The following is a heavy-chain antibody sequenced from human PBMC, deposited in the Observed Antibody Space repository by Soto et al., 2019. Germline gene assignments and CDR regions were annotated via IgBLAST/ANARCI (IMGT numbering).Heavy chain of an antibody. V-gene: IGHV1-69*01. CDR1: GGTFSSYA. CDR3: ARDDYGGNEGYNYYGMDV. J-gene: IGHJ6*02. Sequence: QVQLVQSGAEVKKPGSSVKVSCKASGGTFSSYAISWVRQAPGQGLEWMGGIIPIFGTANYAQKFQGRVTITADESMSTAYMELSSLRSEDTAVYYCARDDYGGNEGYNYYGMDVWGQGTTVTVSS. D-gene: IGHD4-17*01. CDR2: IIPIFGTA.